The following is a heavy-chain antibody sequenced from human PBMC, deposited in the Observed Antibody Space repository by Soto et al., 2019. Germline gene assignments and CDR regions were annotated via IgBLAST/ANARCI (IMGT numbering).Heavy chain of an antibody. CDR2: IYHSGST. CDR1: GGSISSSHW. J-gene: IGHJ6*02. CDR3: VSDADETAIVPAPWLV. D-gene: IGHD2-21*02. V-gene: IGHV4-4*02. Sequence: QVHLQESGPGLVNPSGTLTLTCAVSGGSISSSHWWGWVRQAPGKGLEWIGEIYHSGSTNYNPSLKSGITMSVDKSKTQCSVNLSSVTAADTAVYYCVSDADETAIVPAPWLVWGRGTMVTVSS.